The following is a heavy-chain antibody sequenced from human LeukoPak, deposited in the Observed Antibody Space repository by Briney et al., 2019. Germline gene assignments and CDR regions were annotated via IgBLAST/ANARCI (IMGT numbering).Heavy chain of an antibody. CDR1: GFTFSSYA. CDR3: LRGEIGDYDYVWWTSQAFDI. V-gene: IGHV3-64D*09. J-gene: IGHJ3*02. CDR2: ISSNGGST. D-gene: IGHD3-16*01. Sequence: GGSLRLSCSASGFTFSSYAMHWVRQAPGKGLEYVSAISSNGGSTYYADSVKGRFTISRDNSKNTLYLQMSSLRAEDTAVYCCLRGEIGDYDYVWWTSQAFDIWGQGTMVTVSS.